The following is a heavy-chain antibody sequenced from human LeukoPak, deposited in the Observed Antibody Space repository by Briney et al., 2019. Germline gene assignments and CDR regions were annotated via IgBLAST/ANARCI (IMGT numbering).Heavy chain of an antibody. CDR3: ARDHPRILWFGELSTDAFDI. J-gene: IGHJ3*02. CDR1: GFTFSSYA. CDR2: ISYDGSNK. V-gene: IGHV3-30-3*01. D-gene: IGHD3-10*01. Sequence: GGSLRLSCAASGFTFSSYAMHWVRQAPGKGLEWVAVISYDGSNKYYADSVKGRFTISRDNSKNTLYLQMNSLRAEGTAVYYCARDHPRILWFGELSTDAFDIWGQGTMVTVSS.